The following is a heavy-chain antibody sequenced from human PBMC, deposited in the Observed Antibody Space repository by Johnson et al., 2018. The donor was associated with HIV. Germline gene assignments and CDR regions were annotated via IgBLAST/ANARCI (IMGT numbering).Heavy chain of an antibody. CDR3: VKEGITMEVDI. CDR1: GFTFDDYG. J-gene: IGHJ3*02. CDR2: INWNGGST. V-gene: IGHV3-20*04. D-gene: IGHD3-10*01. Sequence: VQLVESGGGLVQPGGSLRLSCAASGFTFDDYGMSWVRQAPGKGLEWVSGINWNGGSTGYADSVKGRFTISRDNSKNTLYLQMDSLRAEDTAVYYCVKEGITMEVDIWGQGTTVTVSS.